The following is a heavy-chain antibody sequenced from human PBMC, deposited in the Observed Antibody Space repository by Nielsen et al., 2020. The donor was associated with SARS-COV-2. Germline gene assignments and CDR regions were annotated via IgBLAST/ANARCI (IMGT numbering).Heavy chain of an antibody. J-gene: IGHJ6*02. CDR3: ARDMGRGSITFYYYYGMDV. D-gene: IGHD2-15*01. CDR1: GYTLTELS. V-gene: IGHV1-24*01. Sequence: ASVKVSCKVSGYTLTELSMHWVRQAPGKGLEWMGGFDPEDGETIYAQKFQGRVTMTEDTSTDTAYMELSSLRSEDTAVYYCARDMGRGSITFYYYYGMDVWGQGTTVTVSS. CDR2: FDPEDGET.